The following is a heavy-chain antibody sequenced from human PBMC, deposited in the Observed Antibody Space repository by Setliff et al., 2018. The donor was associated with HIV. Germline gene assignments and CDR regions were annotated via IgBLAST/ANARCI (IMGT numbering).Heavy chain of an antibody. Sequence: PGGSLRLSCAASGFTFSAYSMNWVRQVPGKGLEWVSCISTSGNFIYYADSVKGRFTVSRDNAKNSLYLQMNSLRAEDTAVYYCAKGNRLLGTVFDYWGQGTLVTVSS. CDR3: AKGNRLLGTVFDY. CDR2: ISTSGNFI. J-gene: IGHJ4*02. CDR1: GFTFSAYS. V-gene: IGHV3-21*04. D-gene: IGHD2-21*01.